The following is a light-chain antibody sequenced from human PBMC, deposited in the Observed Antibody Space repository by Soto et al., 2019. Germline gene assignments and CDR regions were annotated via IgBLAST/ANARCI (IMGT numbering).Light chain of an antibody. Sequence: EVVLTQSPGTLSLSPGERATLSCRASQIVTINSLAWYQQKPSQPPRLLIYAASTRASAIPDRFSGSGSGTDFTLTISRLQPEDFALYYCQQYGDSPFTFGPGTRVDVK. CDR2: AAS. J-gene: IGKJ3*01. CDR1: QIVTINS. CDR3: QQYGDSPFT. V-gene: IGKV3-20*01.